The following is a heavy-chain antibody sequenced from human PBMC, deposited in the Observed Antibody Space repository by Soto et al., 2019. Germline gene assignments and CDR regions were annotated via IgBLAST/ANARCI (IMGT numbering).Heavy chain of an antibody. D-gene: IGHD3-10*01. CDR1: GGSISSYY. V-gene: IGHV4-59*08. CDR3: ARRYGSGFDY. J-gene: IGHJ4*02. Sequence: SETLSLTCTVSGGSISSYYWSWIRQPPGKGLEWIGYIYYSGSTNYNPSLKSRVTISVDTSKNQFSLKLSSVTAADTVVYYCARRYGSGFDYWGQGTLVTVSS. CDR2: IYYSGST.